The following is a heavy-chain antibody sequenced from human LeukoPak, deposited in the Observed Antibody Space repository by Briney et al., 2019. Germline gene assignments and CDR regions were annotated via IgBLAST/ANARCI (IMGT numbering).Heavy chain of an antibody. CDR3: ARDRAYYFDY. CDR2: IYSGGST. CDR1: GFTVSSNY. D-gene: IGHD3-10*01. V-gene: IGHV3-66*01. J-gene: IGHJ4*02. Sequence: GGSLRLSCAASGFTVSSNYMSWVRQAPGKGLEWVSVIYSGGSTYYAGSVKGRFTISRDNSKNTLYLQMNSLRAEDTAVYYRARDRAYYFDYWGQGTLVTVSS.